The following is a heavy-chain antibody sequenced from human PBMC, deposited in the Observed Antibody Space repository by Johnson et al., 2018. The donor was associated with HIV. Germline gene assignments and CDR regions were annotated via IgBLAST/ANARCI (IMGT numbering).Heavy chain of an antibody. J-gene: IGHJ3*02. CDR2: VSDDGSTK. CDR3: AREWSWGGSLKGGDAFDI. Sequence: QVQLVESGGGVVQPGRSLRLSCAASGFTFTSYVMHWVRQAPGKGLEWVAVVSDDGSTKYYADSVKGRFTISRDNSENTLYLQMNSLRAEDTAVFFCAREWSWGGSLKGGDAFDIWGQGTLVTVSA. CDR1: GFTFTSYV. D-gene: IGHD1-26*01. V-gene: IGHV3-30*04.